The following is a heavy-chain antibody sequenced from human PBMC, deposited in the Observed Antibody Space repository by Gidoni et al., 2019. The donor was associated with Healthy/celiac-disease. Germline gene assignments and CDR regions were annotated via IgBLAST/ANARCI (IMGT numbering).Heavy chain of an antibody. CDR2: ICTAGDT. D-gene: IGHD6-13*01. CDR1: GFTLSSYD. Sequence: EVQRVESGGGVVQPGGSLRLPCAASGFTLSSYDMHWVRQATGKGLEWVSAICTAGDTYYPGSVKGRFTISRENAKNSLYLQMNSLRAGDTAVYYCARDLLSSWGYYGMDVWGQGTTVTVSS. J-gene: IGHJ6*02. V-gene: IGHV3-13*01. CDR3: ARDLLSSWGYYGMDV.